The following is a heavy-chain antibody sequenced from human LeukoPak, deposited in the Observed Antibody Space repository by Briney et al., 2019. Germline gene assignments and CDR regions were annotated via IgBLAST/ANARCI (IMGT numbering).Heavy chain of an antibody. J-gene: IGHJ4*02. CDR1: KFSFSSYW. CDR3: ARDLGYCSGSTCYVGYFDY. Sequence: GGSLRLSCAASKFSFSSYWMHWVRQAPRKGLVWVSRINSDGSRTNYADSVKGRFTISRDNAKNTLYLQMDSLRVEDTAVYYCARDLGYCSGSTCYVGYFDYWGQGTQVTVSS. V-gene: IGHV3-74*01. CDR2: INSDGSRT. D-gene: IGHD2-15*01.